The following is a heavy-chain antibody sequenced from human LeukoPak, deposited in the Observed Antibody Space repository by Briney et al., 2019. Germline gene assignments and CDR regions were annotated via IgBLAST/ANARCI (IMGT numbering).Heavy chain of an antibody. J-gene: IGHJ4*02. CDR1: GFTFSSYS. V-gene: IGHV3-48*02. CDR2: ISSSSSTI. Sequence: PGGSLRLSCVASGFTFSSYSMNWVRQAPGKGLEWVSYISSSSSTIHYADSVKGRFTIFRDNANNSLCLQMNSLRDEDTAVYYCARGCSVTRSYEDDYWGQGKPVSVSS. CDR3: ARGCSVTRSYEDDY. D-gene: IGHD2-2*01.